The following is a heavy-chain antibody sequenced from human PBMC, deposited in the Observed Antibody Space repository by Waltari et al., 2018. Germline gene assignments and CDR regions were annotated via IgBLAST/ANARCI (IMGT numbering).Heavy chain of an antibody. V-gene: IGHV3-23*04. CDR3: ANSDSSGYPYYFDY. CDR1: GFTFSSYA. CDR2: ISGSGGST. J-gene: IGHJ4*02. Sequence: EVQLVESGGGLVQPGGSLRLSCAASGFTFSSYAMSWVRQAPGKGLEWVSAISGSGGSTYYADSGEGRFTNSRENSKNTVDLQMKSLRAEDTAVYYCANSDSSGYPYYFDYWGQGTLVTVSS. D-gene: IGHD3-22*01.